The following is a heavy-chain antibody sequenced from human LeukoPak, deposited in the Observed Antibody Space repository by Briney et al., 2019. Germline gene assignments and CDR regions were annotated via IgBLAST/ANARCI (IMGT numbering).Heavy chain of an antibody. D-gene: IGHD6-13*01. V-gene: IGHV4-34*01. Sequence: PSETLSLTCAVYGGSFSGYYWSWIRQPPGKGLEWIGEINHSGSTNYNPSLKSRVTISVDTSKNQFSLKLSSVTAADTAVYYCARVAAAGTDDAFDIWGQGTMVTVSS. CDR1: GGSFSGYY. CDR3: ARVAAAGTDDAFDI. J-gene: IGHJ3*02. CDR2: INHSGST.